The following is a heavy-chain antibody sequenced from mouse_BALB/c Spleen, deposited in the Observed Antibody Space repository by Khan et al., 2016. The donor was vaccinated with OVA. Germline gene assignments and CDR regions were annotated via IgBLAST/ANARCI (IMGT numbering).Heavy chain of an antibody. V-gene: IGHV1S135*01. J-gene: IGHJ2*01. CDR3: ALIYYYGSGFDY. CDR1: GYSFTDYN. Sequence: VQLQQSGPELVKPGASVKVSCKASGYSFTDYNMFWVKQSHGKSLEWIGYIDPYNGGNLYNQKFKGKATLTVDKSSSTAFMHLNSLTSEDSAVYYCALIYYYGSGFDYWGQGTTVTVSS. D-gene: IGHD1-1*01. CDR2: IDPYNGGN.